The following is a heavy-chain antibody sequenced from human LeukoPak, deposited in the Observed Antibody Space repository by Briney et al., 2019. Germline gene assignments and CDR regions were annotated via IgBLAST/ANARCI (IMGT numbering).Heavy chain of an antibody. Sequence: SETLSLTCAVYGGSFSGYYWSWIRQPPGKGLEWIGEINHSGSTNYNPSLKSRVTKSVDTSKNQFSLKLSSVTAADTAVYYCARLFASSSSSVYYYYMDVWGKGTTVTVSS. CDR1: GGSFSGYY. J-gene: IGHJ6*03. CDR3: ARLFASSSSSVYYYYMDV. CDR2: INHSGST. V-gene: IGHV4-34*01. D-gene: IGHD6-6*01.